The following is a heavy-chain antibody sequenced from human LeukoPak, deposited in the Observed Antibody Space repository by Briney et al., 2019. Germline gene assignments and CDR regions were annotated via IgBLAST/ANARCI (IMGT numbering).Heavy chain of an antibody. CDR1: GFTFSSYS. V-gene: IGHV3-21*01. Sequence: GGSLRLSCAASGFTFSSYSMNWVRQAPGKGLEWVSSISSSSSYIYYADSVKGRFTISRDNAKNSLYLQMNSLRAEDTAVYYCARVRDDFWSGYYVGTRKHAFDIWGQGTMVTVSS. CDR2: ISSSSSYI. D-gene: IGHD3-3*01. CDR3: ARVRDDFWSGYYVGTRKHAFDI. J-gene: IGHJ3*02.